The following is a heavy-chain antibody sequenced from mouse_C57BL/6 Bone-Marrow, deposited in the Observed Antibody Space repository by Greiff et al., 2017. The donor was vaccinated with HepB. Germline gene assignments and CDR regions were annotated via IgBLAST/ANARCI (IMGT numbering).Heavy chain of an antibody. CDR3: ARGRSYYDYDKGALD. D-gene: IGHD2-4*01. CDR1: GYSFTSYY. V-gene: IGHV1-66*01. J-gene: IGHJ3*01. CDR2: IYPGSGNT. Sequence: QVQLKESGPELVKPGASVKISCKASGYSFTSYYIHWVKQRPGQGLEWIGWIYPGSGNTKYNEKFKGKATLTADTSSSTAYMQLSSLTSEDSAVYYGARGRSYYDYDKGALDWGQGTLVTVSA.